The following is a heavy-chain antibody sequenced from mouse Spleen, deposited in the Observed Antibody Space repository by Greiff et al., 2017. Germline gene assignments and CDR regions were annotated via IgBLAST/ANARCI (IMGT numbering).Heavy chain of an antibody. CDR3: ARLIGYYFDY. V-gene: IGHV5-9*01. CDR2: ISSGGGNT. D-gene: IGHD2-14*01. J-gene: IGHJ2*01. Sequence: VMLVESGGGLVKLGGSLKLSCAASGFTFSSYAMSWVRQTPEKRLEWVATISSGGGNTYYPDSVKGRFTISRDNAKNTLYLQMSSLKSEDTAMYYCARLIGYYFDYWGQGTTLTVSS. CDR1: GFTFSSYA.